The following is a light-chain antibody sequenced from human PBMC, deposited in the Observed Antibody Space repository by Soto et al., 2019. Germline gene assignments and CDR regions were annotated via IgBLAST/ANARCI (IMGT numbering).Light chain of an antibody. J-gene: IGLJ2*01. Sequence: QSVLTQSPSASASLGAAVKLTCTLSSGHSNYAIAWRQQQSEKGPRYLMKLNSDGSHSKGDGIPDRFSGSSSGAERYLTISSLQSEDEADYYCQTWGSGIVVFGGGTKLTVL. CDR2: LNSDGSH. V-gene: IGLV4-69*01. CDR1: SGHSNYA. CDR3: QTWGSGIVV.